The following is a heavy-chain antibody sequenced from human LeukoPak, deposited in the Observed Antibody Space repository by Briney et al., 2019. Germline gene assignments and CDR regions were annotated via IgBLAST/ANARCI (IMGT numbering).Heavy chain of an antibody. J-gene: IGHJ4*02. CDR3: ARGDRITVTRSRPRPYLDF. V-gene: IGHV4-34*01. CDR1: GGSFSEYY. Sequence: SETLSLTCAVYGGSFSEYYWSWIRQSPGKGLEWIGEINHRGSANYNPSLKSRVTFSMDTSKSQVSLKVTSVTAADTAVYYCARGDRITVTRSRPRPYLDFWGQGTLVSVSS. CDR2: INHRGSA. D-gene: IGHD4-17*01.